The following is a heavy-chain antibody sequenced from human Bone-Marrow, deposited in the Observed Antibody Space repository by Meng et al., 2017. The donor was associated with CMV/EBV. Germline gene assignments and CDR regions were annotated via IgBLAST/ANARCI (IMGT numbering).Heavy chain of an antibody. CDR2: IKGSSGDT. J-gene: IGHJ6*02. Sequence: GESLKISCAASGYVFSDYYVHYIRQAPGQGLEWMGWIKGSSGDTNLAQKFQGRVTMTRDRSINTAYMEMSWLRSDDTAVYYCARILSNTDYYGMDVWGQGTTVTVSS. V-gene: IGHV1-2*02. D-gene: IGHD1/OR15-1a*01. CDR3: ARILSNTDYYGMDV. CDR1: GYVFSDYY.